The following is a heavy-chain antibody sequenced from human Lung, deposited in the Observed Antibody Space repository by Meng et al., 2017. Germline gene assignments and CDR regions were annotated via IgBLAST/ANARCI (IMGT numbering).Heavy chain of an antibody. J-gene: IGHJ4*02. CDR2: ISVYNVNT. D-gene: IGHD6-19*01. CDR1: GYPFTNYG. Sequence: QVHLVQSGAEVREPGASVKVSCKASGYPFTNYGISWVRQAPGQGLEWMGWISVYNVNTNYAQKFQGRVTMTTDTSTSTTYVELRSLRSDDTGVYYCARSPYSSGWPNFDSWGQGTLVTVSS. CDR3: ARSPYSSGWPNFDS. V-gene: IGHV1-18*01.